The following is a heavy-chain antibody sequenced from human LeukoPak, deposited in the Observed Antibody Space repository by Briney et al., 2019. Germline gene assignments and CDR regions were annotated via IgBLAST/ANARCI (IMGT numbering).Heavy chain of an antibody. Sequence: SETLSLTCTVSGGSISSYYWSWIRQPAGKGLEWIGRFYTSTNANYNPSLKSRVTMSVDTSKNQFSLKLSSVTAADTAVYYCARDHYDSTGYSYYLDYWGQGTLVTVSS. D-gene: IGHD3-22*01. CDR2: FYTSTNA. CDR3: ARDHYDSTGYSYYLDY. V-gene: IGHV4-4*07. CDR1: GGSISSYY. J-gene: IGHJ4*02.